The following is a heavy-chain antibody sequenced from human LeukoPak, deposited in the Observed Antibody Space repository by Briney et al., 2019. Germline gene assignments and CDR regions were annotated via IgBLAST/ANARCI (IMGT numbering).Heavy chain of an antibody. J-gene: IGHJ3*02. CDR2: INTNTGNP. CDR3: ARTDRSCTNGVCSYGFDI. Sequence: ASVKVSCKASGYNFTDYYIHWVRQAPGQGLEWMGWINTNTGNPTYAQGFTGRFVFSLDTSVSTAYLQISSLKAEDTAVYYCARTDRSCTNGVCSYGFDIWGQGTMVTVSS. CDR1: GYNFTDYY. D-gene: IGHD2-8*01. V-gene: IGHV7-4-1*02.